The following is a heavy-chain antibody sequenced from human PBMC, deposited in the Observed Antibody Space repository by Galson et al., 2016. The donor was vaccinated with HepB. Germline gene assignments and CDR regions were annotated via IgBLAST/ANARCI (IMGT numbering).Heavy chain of an antibody. CDR1: GGSISTYY. CDR3: ARDRSSGSGNFGY. J-gene: IGHJ4*02. CDR2: IYYSGST. D-gene: IGHD3-10*01. V-gene: IGHV4-59*01. Sequence: ETLSLTCTVSGGSISTYYWNWIRQPPGKGLEWIGYIYYSGSTNYNPSLKSRVTLSVDTSKNQFSLKLTSVTAADTAVYYCARDRSSGSGNFGYWGQGTLVTVAS.